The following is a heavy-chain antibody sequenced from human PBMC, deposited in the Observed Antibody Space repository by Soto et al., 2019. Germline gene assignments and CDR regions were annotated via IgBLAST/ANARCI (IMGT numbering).Heavy chain of an antibody. CDR3: ARDKEYYYDSSGYFVSFDY. CDR1: GYTFPSYG. CDR2: ISAYNGNT. V-gene: IGHV1-18*01. J-gene: IGHJ4*02. D-gene: IGHD3-22*01. Sequence: QVQLVQSGAEVKKPGASVKVSCKASGYTFPSYGISWVRQAPGQGLEWMGWISAYNGNTNYAQKLQGRVTMTTDTSTSTAYMELRSLRSDDTAVYYCARDKEYYYDSSGYFVSFDYWGQGTLVTVSS.